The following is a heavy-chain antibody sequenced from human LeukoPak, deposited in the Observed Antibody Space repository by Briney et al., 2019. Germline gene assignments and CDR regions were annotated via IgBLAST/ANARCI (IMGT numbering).Heavy chain of an antibody. CDR2: ISGSGGTT. V-gene: IGHV3-23*01. CDR1: EFTFSSYA. D-gene: IGHD2-15*01. CDR3: ARAPPCSGGSCYSGYFDC. J-gene: IGHJ4*02. Sequence: GGSLRLSCAASEFTFSSYAMNWVRQAPGKGLEWVSAISGSGGTTAYADSVKGRFTISRDNSKNTLYLQMNSLRAEDTAVYYCARAPPCSGGSCYSGYFDCWGQGTLVTVSS.